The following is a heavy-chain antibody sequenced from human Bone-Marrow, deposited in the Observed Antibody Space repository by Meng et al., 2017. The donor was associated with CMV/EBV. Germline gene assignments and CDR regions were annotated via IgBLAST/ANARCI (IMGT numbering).Heavy chain of an antibody. Sequence: SETLSLTCTVSGGSISSSSYYWGWIRQPPGKGLEWIGSIYYSGSTYYNPSLKSRVTISVDTSKNQFSLKLSSVTAADTAVYYCVRDRGYCSGGSCYLMQWFDPWGQGTLVTVSS. CDR1: GGSISSSSYY. J-gene: IGHJ5*02. CDR3: VRDRGYCSGGSCYLMQWFDP. D-gene: IGHD2-15*01. V-gene: IGHV4-39*07. CDR2: IYYSGST.